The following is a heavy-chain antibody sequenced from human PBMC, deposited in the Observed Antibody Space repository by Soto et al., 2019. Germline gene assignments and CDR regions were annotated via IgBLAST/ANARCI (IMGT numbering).Heavy chain of an antibody. D-gene: IGHD3-22*01. CDR3: ASSGIVGREVNTWFDP. CDR2: ISYRGST. CDR1: AGSITTSY. V-gene: IGHV4-59*01. Sequence: PSLTCTVSAGSITTSYWSWIRQPLGKALEWIGHISYRGSTNYNPSLKSRLTISIDTSKSQISLKLTSMTTADTAVYYCASSGIVGREVNTWFDPWGQGTLVTVSS. J-gene: IGHJ5*02.